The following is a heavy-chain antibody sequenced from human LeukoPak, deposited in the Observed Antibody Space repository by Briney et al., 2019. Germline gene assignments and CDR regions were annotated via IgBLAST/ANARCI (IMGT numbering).Heavy chain of an antibody. D-gene: IGHD4-17*01. Sequence: SETLSLTCTVSGGSISSYSWSWIRQPPGKGLAWIDYIYYSGSTNYNPSLKSRVTISVDTSKNQFSLKLSSVTAADTAVYYCARGQFYGDYVYFDYWGQGTLVTVSS. CDR3: ARGQFYGDYVYFDY. J-gene: IGHJ4*02. CDR1: GGSISSYS. V-gene: IGHV4-59*01. CDR2: IYYSGST.